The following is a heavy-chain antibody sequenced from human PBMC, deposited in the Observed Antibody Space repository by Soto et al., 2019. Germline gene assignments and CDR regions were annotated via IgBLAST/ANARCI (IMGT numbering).Heavy chain of an antibody. CDR3: ARDRSTARTIFRDQGRDDAFDI. Sequence: PSETLSLTCTVSGGSISSGGYYWSWIRQHPGKGLEWIGYIYYSGSTYYNPSLKSRVTISVDTSKNQFSLKLSSVTAADTAVYYCARDRSTARTIFRDQGRDDAFDIWGQGTMVTVSS. CDR2: IYYSGST. D-gene: IGHD3-10*02. J-gene: IGHJ3*02. CDR1: GGSISSGGYY. V-gene: IGHV4-31*03.